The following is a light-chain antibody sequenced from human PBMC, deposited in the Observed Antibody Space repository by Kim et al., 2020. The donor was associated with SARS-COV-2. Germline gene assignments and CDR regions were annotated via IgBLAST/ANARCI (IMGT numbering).Light chain of an antibody. CDR3: MRCLQTPPAYS. V-gene: IGKV2-28*01. CDR1: QSLLHSNGHNY. CDR2: LGS. Sequence: ASISCRSSQSLLHSNGHNYLDWYVQKPGQSPQLLIYLGSNRASGVPDRFSGSGSGTDFTLKISRVEAEDVGVYYCMRCLQTPPAYSFGQGTKLEI. J-gene: IGKJ2*03.